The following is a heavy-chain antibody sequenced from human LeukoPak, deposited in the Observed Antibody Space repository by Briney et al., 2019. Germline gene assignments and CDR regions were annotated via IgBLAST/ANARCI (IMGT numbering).Heavy chain of an antibody. Sequence: SVKVSCKASGGTFISYAISWVRQAPGQGLEWMGGIIPIFGTANYAQKFQGRVTITADESTSTAYMELSSLRSEDTAVYYCARGGLRYFDWLLPYYYYGMDVWGQGTTVTVSS. J-gene: IGHJ6*02. D-gene: IGHD3-9*01. V-gene: IGHV1-69*13. CDR2: IIPIFGTA. CDR1: GGTFISYA. CDR3: ARGGLRYFDWLLPYYYYGMDV.